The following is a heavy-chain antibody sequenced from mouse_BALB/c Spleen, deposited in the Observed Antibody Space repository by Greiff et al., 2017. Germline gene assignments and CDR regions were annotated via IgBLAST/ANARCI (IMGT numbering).Heavy chain of an antibody. CDR2: ILPGSGST. Sequence: QVQLQQSGAELMKPGASVKISCKATGYTFSSYWIEWVKQRPGHGLEWIGEILPGSGSTNYNEKFKGKATFTADTSSNTAYMQLSSLTSEDSAVYYCAGYDYDGYAMDYWGQGTSVTVSS. D-gene: IGHD2-4*01. J-gene: IGHJ4*01. CDR3: AGYDYDGYAMDY. V-gene: IGHV1-9*01. CDR1: GYTFSSYW.